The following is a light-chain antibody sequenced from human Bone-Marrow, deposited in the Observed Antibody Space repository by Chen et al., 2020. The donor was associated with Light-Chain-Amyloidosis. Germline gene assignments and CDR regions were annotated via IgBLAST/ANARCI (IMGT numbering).Light chain of an antibody. V-gene: IGLV3-25*03. Sequence: SYELTQPPSVSVSPGQTARITCSGDDLPXKYAYWYQQKPGQAPVLVIHRDTERPSGISERFSGSSSGTTATLXISGVXAEDEADYHWQSADSSGTYEVIFGGGTKLTVL. CDR2: RDT. J-gene: IGLJ2*01. CDR1: DLPXKY. CDR3: QSADSSGTYEVI.